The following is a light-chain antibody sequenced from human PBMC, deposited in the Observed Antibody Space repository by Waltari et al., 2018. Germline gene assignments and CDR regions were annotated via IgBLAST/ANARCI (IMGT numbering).Light chain of an antibody. Sequence: SYVLTQPPSVTVAPGETAGMTCEGDNIGTKTVHWYQQKPGQAPVMAIYHDTDRPSGSPERFSGSNSGNTATLTSSRVEAGDEADYYCQVWDSGSDHLVFGRGTKLTVL. J-gene: IGLJ2*01. CDR2: HDT. CDR3: QVWDSGSDHLV. V-gene: IGLV3-21*04. CDR1: NIGTKT.